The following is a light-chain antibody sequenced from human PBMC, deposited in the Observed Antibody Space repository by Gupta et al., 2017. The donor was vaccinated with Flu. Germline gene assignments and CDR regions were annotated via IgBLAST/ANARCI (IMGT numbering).Light chain of an antibody. V-gene: IGKV1-39*01. Sequence: DIQMTQSPSSLSASIGDRVTITCRASQNINNYLNWYQQKPGKAPKLLIYGASTVQSGVPSRFSGSGSGTDFTLTISRLQPEDFATYYCQHRDSDTVTFGQGTLVDIK. J-gene: IGKJ5*01. CDR1: QNINNY. CDR2: GAS. CDR3: QHRDSDTVT.